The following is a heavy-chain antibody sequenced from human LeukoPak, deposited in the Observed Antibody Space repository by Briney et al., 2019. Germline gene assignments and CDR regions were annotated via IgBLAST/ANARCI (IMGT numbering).Heavy chain of an antibody. V-gene: IGHV1-18*01. Sequence: ASVKVSCKASGYTFTSTGISWVLQAPGQGLEWMGWISVYNGNTYYAQNLQGRVTMTTDTSTSTVYMELRTLRSDDTALYYCARDLFYYSWTYSDVFNIWGQGTMVTVSS. J-gene: IGHJ3*02. D-gene: IGHD3-10*01. CDR3: ARDLFYYSWTYSDVFNI. CDR1: GYTFTSTG. CDR2: ISVYNGNT.